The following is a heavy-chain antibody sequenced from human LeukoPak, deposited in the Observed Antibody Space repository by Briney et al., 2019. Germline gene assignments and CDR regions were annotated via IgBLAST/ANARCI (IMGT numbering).Heavy chain of an antibody. J-gene: IGHJ4*02. Sequence: GGSLRLSCAASRFTFSGYAMSWVRQAPGKGLEWVSTISGSGGRTYYADSVKGRFTISRDNAKNSLYLQMNSLRDEDTAVYYCARDFTVVGNWGQGTLVTVSS. CDR3: ARDFTVVGN. V-gene: IGHV3-23*01. CDR1: RFTFSGYA. D-gene: IGHD1-26*01. CDR2: ISGSGGRT.